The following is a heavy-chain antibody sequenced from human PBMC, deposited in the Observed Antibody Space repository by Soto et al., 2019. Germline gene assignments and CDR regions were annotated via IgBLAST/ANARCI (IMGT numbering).Heavy chain of an antibody. CDR3: VRDSDYTNHFDY. V-gene: IGHV3-48*03. CDR2: ISISGTTI. D-gene: IGHD4-4*01. J-gene: IGHJ4*02. Sequence: GGSLRRSWAASGFIFSSYEMNWVGQAPGKGLEWVSYISISGTTIYYADSVKGRFTISRDNAKNSLDLQMNSLRVEDTAVYYCVRDSDYTNHFDYWGQGTLVTVSS. CDR1: GFIFSSYE.